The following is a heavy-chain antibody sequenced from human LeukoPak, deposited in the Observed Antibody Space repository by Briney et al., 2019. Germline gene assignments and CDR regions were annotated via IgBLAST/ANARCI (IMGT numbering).Heavy chain of an antibody. CDR1: GGSISSSGYY. CDR3: ARLAGYSSGWYRLDY. J-gene: IGHJ4*02. Sequence: PSETLSLTCTVSGGSISSSGYYWGWIRQPPGKGLEWIGSIYYSGSTYYNPSLKSRVTLSVDTSKNQFSLKLSSVTAADTAVYSCARLAGYSSGWYRLDYWGQGTLVTVSS. D-gene: IGHD6-19*01. CDR2: IYYSGST. V-gene: IGHV4-39*01.